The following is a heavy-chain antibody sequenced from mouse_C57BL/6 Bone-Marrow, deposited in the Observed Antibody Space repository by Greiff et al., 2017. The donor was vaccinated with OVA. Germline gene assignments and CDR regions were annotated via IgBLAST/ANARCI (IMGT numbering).Heavy chain of an antibody. V-gene: IGHV1-83*01. CDR1: YTFTDYYM. CDR3: YYDYLCY. J-gene: IGHJ2*01. Sequence: VQLQESGPELVKPGASVKMSCKASGYTFTDYYMHWVKQKPGKGLEWIGEIYPGSGNTYYNEKFKGKATLTADTSSSTAYMQLSSLTSEDSAVYFCVYYDYLCYWGQGTTLTVSS. D-gene: IGHD2-4*01. CDR2: YPGSGNTY.